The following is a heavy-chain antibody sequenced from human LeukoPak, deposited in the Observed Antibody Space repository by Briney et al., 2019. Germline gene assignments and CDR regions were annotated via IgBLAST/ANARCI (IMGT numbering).Heavy chain of an antibody. CDR3: AKGAPSSSSIFDF. CDR1: GFPFGHNA. CDR2: LSGSGGDT. D-gene: IGHD6-6*01. Sequence: GSLRLSCVASGFPFGHNAMAWVRQAPGKRLEWVSALSGSGGDTFYADSVKGRFTISRDNSKNTLYLQLSSLRPDDTAVYYCAKGAPSSSSIFDFWGPGTLVTVSS. V-gene: IGHV3-23*01. J-gene: IGHJ4*02.